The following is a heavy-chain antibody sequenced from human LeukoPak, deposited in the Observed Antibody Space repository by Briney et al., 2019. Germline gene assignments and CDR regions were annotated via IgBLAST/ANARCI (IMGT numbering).Heavy chain of an antibody. CDR1: GSTFSSYS. Sequence: GGSLRLSCGASGSTFSSYSMNWVRQAPGKGLEWVSSISSSSTYIYYADSVKGRFTISGDNAKNSLYLQMNSLRVEDTAVYYCARASSQWLVPYWGQGTLVTVSS. J-gene: IGHJ4*02. D-gene: IGHD6-19*01. V-gene: IGHV3-21*01. CDR3: ARASSQWLVPY. CDR2: ISSSSTYI.